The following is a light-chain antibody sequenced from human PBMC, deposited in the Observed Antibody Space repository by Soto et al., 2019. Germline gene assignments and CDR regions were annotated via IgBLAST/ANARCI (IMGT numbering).Light chain of an antibody. CDR3: QQFNTWPPAT. CDR2: GAS. J-gene: IGKJ4*01. V-gene: IGKV3-15*01. CDR1: QSVGRN. Sequence: EIVMMQSPATLSVSAGERATLSCRASQSVGRNLAWYQQKPGQAPRLLIYGASTRATDIPARFSGSGSGSEFALTISSLQSDDSAVYYCQQFNTWPPATFGGGTRVEIK.